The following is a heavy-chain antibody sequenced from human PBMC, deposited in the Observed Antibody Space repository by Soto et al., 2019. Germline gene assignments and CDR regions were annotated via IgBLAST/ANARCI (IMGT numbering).Heavy chain of an antibody. D-gene: IGHD3-22*01. Sequence: QVQLVQSGAEVKKPGASVKVSCKASGYTFTSYGISWVRQAPGQGLEWTGWISAYNGNTNYAQKLQGRVTMTTDTSTSTAYMELRSLRSDDTAVYYCARGPPSYYDSSGYYKYFDYWGQGTLVTVSS. V-gene: IGHV1-18*01. CDR3: ARGPPSYYDSSGYYKYFDY. CDR2: ISAYNGNT. CDR1: GYTFTSYG. J-gene: IGHJ4*02.